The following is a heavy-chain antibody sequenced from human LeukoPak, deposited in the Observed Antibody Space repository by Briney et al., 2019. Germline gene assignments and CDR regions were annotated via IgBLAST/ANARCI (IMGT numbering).Heavy chain of an antibody. D-gene: IGHD3-22*01. CDR1: GGTFSSYA. V-gene: IGHV1-69*13. CDR3: AREGPSYDSSGYLMYFDY. J-gene: IGHJ4*02. Sequence: SVKVSFKASGGTFSSYAISWVRQAPGQGLEWMGGIIPIFGTANYAQKFQGRVTITADESTSTAYMELSSLRSEDTAVYYCAREGPSYDSSGYLMYFDYWGQGTLVTVSS. CDR2: IIPIFGTA.